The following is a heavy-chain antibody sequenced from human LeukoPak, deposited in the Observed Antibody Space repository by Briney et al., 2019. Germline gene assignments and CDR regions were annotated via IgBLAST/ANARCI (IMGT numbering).Heavy chain of an antibody. CDR3: ARDFKWSFDS. CDR2: INDRGNRI. V-gene: IGHV3-48*02. D-gene: IGHD1-26*01. J-gene: IGHJ4*02. CDR1: GFSFSTNG. Sequence: GGSLRLSCAASGFSFSTNGMHWVRQAPGKGLEWVSHINDRGNRIYYADSVKGRFTISRGIAKNSLYLQMNSLRDEDTAVYYCARDFKWSFDSWGQGILVTVSS.